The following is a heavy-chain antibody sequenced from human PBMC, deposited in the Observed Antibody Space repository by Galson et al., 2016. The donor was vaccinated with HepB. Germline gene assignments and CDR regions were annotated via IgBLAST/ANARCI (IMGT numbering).Heavy chain of an antibody. J-gene: IGHJ4*02. CDR1: GFTFSNYG. D-gene: IGHD2-15*01. V-gene: IGHV3-33*01. CDR2: AWYDGSSE. Sequence: SLRLSCAASGFTFSNYGMHWVRQAPGKGLGWVALAWYDGSSEYYADSVKGRFTISRDNSKNMLHLQMNSLGAEDTSVYYCARGAAFHCSGGGCSGPRPTFDYWGQGTLVTVSS. CDR3: ARGAAFHCSGGGCSGPRPTFDY.